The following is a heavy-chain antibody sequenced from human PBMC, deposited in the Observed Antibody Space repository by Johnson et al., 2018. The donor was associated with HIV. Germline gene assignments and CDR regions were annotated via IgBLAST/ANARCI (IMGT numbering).Heavy chain of an antibody. CDR1: GFTFDDYA. CDR3: AKDQWSSSWTNDAFDF. CDR2: IKSRTDGGTT. D-gene: IGHD6-13*01. Sequence: VQLVESGGVVVQPGGSLRLSCAASGFTFDDYAMHWVRQAPGKGLEWVGRIKSRTDGGTTDYTAPVIGSFTISRDDSKNTLYLQMNSLRAEDTAVYYCAKDQWSSSWTNDAFDFWGQGTMVTVSS. V-gene: IGHV3-15*01. J-gene: IGHJ3*01.